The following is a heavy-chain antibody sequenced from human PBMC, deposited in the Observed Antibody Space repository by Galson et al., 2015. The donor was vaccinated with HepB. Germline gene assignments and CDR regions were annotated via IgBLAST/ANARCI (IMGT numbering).Heavy chain of an antibody. CDR1: GGTFSSYA. Sequence: SVKVSCKASGGTFSSYAISWVRQAPGQGLEWMGGIIPIFGTANYAQKLQGRVTITADESTSTAYMELSSLRSEDTAVYYCARDWGGLGYCSSTSCYGYYYYYMDVWGKGTTVTVSS. D-gene: IGHD2-2*01. CDR3: ARDWGGLGYCSSTSCYGYYYYYMDV. J-gene: IGHJ6*03. CDR2: IIPIFGTA. V-gene: IGHV1-69*13.